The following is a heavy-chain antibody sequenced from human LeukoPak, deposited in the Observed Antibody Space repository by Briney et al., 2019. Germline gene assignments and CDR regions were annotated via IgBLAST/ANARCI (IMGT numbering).Heavy chain of an antibody. D-gene: IGHD6-13*01. CDR1: GFTFDDYA. CDR2: ISWNSASI. J-gene: IGHJ4*02. Sequence: PGGSLRLSCAASGFTFDDYAMHWVRQAPGKGLEWVSGISWNSASIGYADSVKGRFTISRDNAKNSLYLQMNSLRAEDTALYYCAKGYSSTPSRAKFDYWGQGTLVTVSS. CDR3: AKGYSSTPSRAKFDY. V-gene: IGHV3-9*01.